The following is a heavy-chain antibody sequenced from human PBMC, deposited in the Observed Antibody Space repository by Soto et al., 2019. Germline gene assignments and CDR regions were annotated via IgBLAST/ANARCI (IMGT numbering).Heavy chain of an antibody. J-gene: IGHJ4*02. CDR3: ARAPPVEMATRWGYYFDY. CDR2: INPSGGST. V-gene: IGHV1-46*01. D-gene: IGHD5-12*01. CDR1: GYTFTSYY. Sequence: ASVKVSCKASGYTFTSYYMHWVRQAPGQGLEWMGIINPSGGSTSYAQKFQGRVTMTTDTSTSTVYMELSSLRSEDTAVYYCARAPPVEMATRWGYYFDYWGQGTPVTAPQ.